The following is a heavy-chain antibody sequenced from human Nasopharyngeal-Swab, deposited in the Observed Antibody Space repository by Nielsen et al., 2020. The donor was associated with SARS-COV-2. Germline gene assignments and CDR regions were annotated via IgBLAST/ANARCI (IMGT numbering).Heavy chain of an antibody. CDR3: GSSSYYYDSSGLVDY. CDR1: GFTFGAYS. V-gene: IGHV3-74*01. D-gene: IGHD3-22*01. J-gene: IGHJ4*02. CDR2: INFDGSTI. Sequence: GGSLRLSCAASGFTFGAYSMYWVRQPPGKGLVLVSRINFDGSTITYADFVKGRFTISRDNANNTLFLQMNSLRAEDTAMYYCGSSSYYYDSSGLVDYWGKGTLVTVSS.